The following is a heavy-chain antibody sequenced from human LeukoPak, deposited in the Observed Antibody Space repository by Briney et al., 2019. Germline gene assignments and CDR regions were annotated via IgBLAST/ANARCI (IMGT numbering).Heavy chain of an antibody. CDR2: IKQDGSEK. CDR1: GFTFSSYW. CDR3: ARAGPYYYDSSGYYLFDY. J-gene: IGHJ4*02. Sequence: GGSLRLSCAASGFTFSSYWMSWVRQAPGKGLEWVANIKQDGSEKYYVDSVKGRFTISRDNAKNSLYLQMNSLRAEDTAVYYCARAGPYYYDSSGYYLFDYWGQGTLVTVSS. D-gene: IGHD3-22*01. V-gene: IGHV3-7*01.